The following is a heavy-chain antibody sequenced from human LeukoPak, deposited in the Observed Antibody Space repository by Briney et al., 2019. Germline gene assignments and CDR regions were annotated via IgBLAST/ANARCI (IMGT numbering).Heavy chain of an antibody. CDR1: GGSFSGYY. V-gene: IGHV4-34*01. CDR3: ARHHYNSSGYLDY. D-gene: IGHD3-22*01. CDR2: INHSGST. J-gene: IGHJ4*02. Sequence: SETLSLTCAVYGGSFSGYYWSWIRQPPGKGLEWIGEINHSGSTSYNPSLKSRVTISVDTSKNQFSLKLSSVTAADTAVYYCARHHYNSSGYLDYWGQGTLVTVSS.